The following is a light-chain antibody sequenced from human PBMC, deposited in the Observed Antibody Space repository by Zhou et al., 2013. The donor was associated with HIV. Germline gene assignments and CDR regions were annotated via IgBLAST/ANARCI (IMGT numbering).Light chain of an antibody. CDR1: QSVSSN. CDR2: GAS. V-gene: IGKV3-15*01. J-gene: IGKJ2*01. Sequence: EIVMTQSPATLYVSPGERATLSCRASQSVSSNLALYQQKPGQAPRLLIYGASTRATGIPARFSGSGSGTEFTLTISSMQSEDFAVYYCQQYNNWPPGYTFGLGDQAGDQT. CDR3: QQYNNWPPGYT.